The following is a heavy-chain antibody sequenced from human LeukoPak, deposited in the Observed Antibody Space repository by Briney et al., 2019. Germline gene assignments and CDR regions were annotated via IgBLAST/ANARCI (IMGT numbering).Heavy chain of an antibody. V-gene: IGHV3-21*01. CDR3: ARVSYGDYNHYYYYYMDV. D-gene: IGHD4-17*01. CDR1: GFTFSSYS. CDR2: ISSSSSYI. J-gene: IGHJ6*03. Sequence: GGSLRLSCAASGFTFSSYSMNWVRQAPGKGLEWVSSISSSSSYIYYADSVKGRFTISRDNAKNSLYLQMNSLRAEDTAVYYCARVSYGDYNHYYYYYMDVWGKGTTVTVSS.